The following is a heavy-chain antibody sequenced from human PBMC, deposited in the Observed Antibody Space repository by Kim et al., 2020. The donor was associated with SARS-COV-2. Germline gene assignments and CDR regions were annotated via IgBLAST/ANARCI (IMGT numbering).Heavy chain of an antibody. CDR3: ARALWARGYSDPGRCQR. D-gene: IGHD1-1*01. Sequence: GGSLRLSCAASGFTFSSNAMHWVRHAPGKGMELVAVISYDGSNKTYADSVKGRFTISRDNTKNTLYLQMKSRSAEDTAVYYCARALWARGYSDPGRCQRWGQGTLRTVFS. J-gene: IGHJ1*01. CDR1: GFTFSSNA. V-gene: IGHV3-30*04. CDR2: ISYDGSNK.